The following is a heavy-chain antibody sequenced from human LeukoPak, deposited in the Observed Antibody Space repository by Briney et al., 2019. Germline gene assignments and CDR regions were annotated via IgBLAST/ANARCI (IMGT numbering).Heavy chain of an antibody. J-gene: IGHJ4*02. V-gene: IGHV3-48*03. CDR2: ISSSGTTL. CDR1: GFTFRSYE. Sequence: GGSLRLSCAASGFTFRSYEMNWVRQAPGKGLEWVSYISSSGTTLYYADSVKGRFTISRDNAKNSLYLQMNSLRAEDTAIYYCAREREGLDYDSSGYYTSWGRGTLVTVSS. CDR3: AREREGLDYDSSGYYTS. D-gene: IGHD3-22*01.